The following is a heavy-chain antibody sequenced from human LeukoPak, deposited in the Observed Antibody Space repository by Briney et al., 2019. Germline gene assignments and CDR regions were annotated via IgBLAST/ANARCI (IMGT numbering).Heavy chain of an antibody. Sequence: PGGSLRLSCAASGFTFDDYTMSWVRQAPGKGLEWVSGINWNGGSTGYVDSVKGRFTISRDNAKNSLYLQMNSLRAEDTAVYYCAKRRGLELLYYYYMDVWGKGTTVTVSS. V-gene: IGHV3-20*04. CDR2: INWNGGST. CDR3: AKRRGLELLYYYYMDV. CDR1: GFTFDDYT. J-gene: IGHJ6*03. D-gene: IGHD1-7*01.